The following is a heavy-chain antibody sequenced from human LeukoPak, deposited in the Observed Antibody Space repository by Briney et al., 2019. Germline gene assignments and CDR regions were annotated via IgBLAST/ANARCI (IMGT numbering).Heavy chain of an antibody. V-gene: IGHV1-8*01. CDR2: MNPNSGNT. J-gene: IGHJ5*02. CDR3: ARAAELGGIWFDP. Sequence: ASVKVSCKASGYTFTSYDINWVRQATGQGLEWMGWMNPNSGNTGYAQKFQGRVTMTRNTSISTAYMELSSLRSKDTAVYYCARAAELGGIWFDPWGQGTLVTVSS. D-gene: IGHD7-27*01. CDR1: GYTFTSYD.